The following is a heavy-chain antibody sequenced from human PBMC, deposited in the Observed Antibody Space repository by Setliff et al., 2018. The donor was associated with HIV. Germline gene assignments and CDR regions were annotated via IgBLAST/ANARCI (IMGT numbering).Heavy chain of an antibody. J-gene: IGHJ4*02. CDR2: LSHVGGT. CDR3: ARQLTTLDYFDY. D-gene: IGHD4-17*01. Sequence: PSETLSLTCAVSGYFISSGYYWGWIRQPPGKGLEWIGSLSHVGGTYYNPSLKSRVTISIDTSTDQFSLRLTSVTAADTAVYYCARQLTTLDYFDYWGQGTLVTVSS. V-gene: IGHV4-38-2*01. CDR1: GYFISSGYY.